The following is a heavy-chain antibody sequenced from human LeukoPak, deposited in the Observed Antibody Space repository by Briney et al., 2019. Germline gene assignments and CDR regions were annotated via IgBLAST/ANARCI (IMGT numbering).Heavy chain of an antibody. Sequence: GGSLRLSYAASGFTFSSYGMHWVRQAPGKGLEWVAVIWYDGSNKYYADSVKGRFTISRDNSKNTLYLQMNSLRAEDTAVYYCAKGYCSSTSCYTVDYWGQGTLVTVSS. CDR3: AKGYCSSTSCYTVDY. D-gene: IGHD2-2*02. CDR2: IWYDGSNK. J-gene: IGHJ4*02. CDR1: GFTFSSYG. V-gene: IGHV3-33*06.